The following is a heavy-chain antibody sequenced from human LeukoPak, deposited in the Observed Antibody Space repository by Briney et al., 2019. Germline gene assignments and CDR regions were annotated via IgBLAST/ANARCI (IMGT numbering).Heavy chain of an antibody. CDR2: INHSGST. CDR3: ARVGPPVLVVYAYWFDP. V-gene: IGHV4-34*01. D-gene: IGHD2-8*02. CDR1: GGSFSGYY. J-gene: IGHJ5*02. Sequence: PSETLSLTCAVYGGSFSGYYWSWIRQPPGKGLEWIGEINHSGSTNYNPSLKSRVTISVDTSKNQFSLKLSSVTAAGTAVYYCARVGPPVLVVYAYWFDPWGQGTLVTVSS.